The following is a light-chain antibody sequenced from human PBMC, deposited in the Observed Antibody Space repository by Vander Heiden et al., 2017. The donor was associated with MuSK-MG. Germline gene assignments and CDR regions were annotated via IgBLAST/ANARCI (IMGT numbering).Light chain of an antibody. CDR1: QSVSYS. V-gene: IGKV1-39*01. CDR2: ASS. CDR3: QQTYSTPPT. J-gene: IGKJ1*01. Sequence: DIQMTQSPSSLSASVGDRVTITCRSSQSVSYSLNWYQHKPGEAPKLLIYASSTLKSGVPSRFSGSGSGTEFTLTIGSLQPEDFATYYCQQTYSTPPTFGQGTRVEVK.